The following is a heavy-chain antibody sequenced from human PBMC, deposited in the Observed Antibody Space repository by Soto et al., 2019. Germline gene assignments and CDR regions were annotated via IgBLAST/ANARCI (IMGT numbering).Heavy chain of an antibody. J-gene: IGHJ4*02. D-gene: IGHD3-22*01. CDR2: IYPGDSDT. V-gene: IGHV5-51*01. CDR1: GYSFTSYW. Sequence: EPPQISWKGSGYSFTSYWIGRVRQMPGKGPEWMGIIYPGDSDTRYSPSFQGQVTISADKSISTAYLHWSSLKASYTAMYYCARLSTYYDSSGYLFDYWGQGTLVTVSS. CDR3: ARLSTYYDSSGYLFDY.